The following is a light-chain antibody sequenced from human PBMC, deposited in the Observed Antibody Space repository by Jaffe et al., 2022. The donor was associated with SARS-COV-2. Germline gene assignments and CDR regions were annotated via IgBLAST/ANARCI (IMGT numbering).Light chain of an antibody. CDR3: MQALQSPLT. J-gene: IGKJ4*01. CDR2: LGS. CDR1: QSLLHSNGYNY. Sequence: DIVMTQSPLSLPVTPGEPASISCRSSQSLLHSNGYNYLHWYLQKPGQSPQLLIYLGSYRASGVPDRFSGSGSGTDFTLKISRLEAEDVGVYYCMQALQSPLTFGGGTNMEIK. V-gene: IGKV2-28*01.